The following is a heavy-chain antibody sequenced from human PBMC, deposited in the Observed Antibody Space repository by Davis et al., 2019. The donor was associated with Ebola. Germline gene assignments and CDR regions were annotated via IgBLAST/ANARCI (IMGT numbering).Heavy chain of an antibody. CDR2: IKPDGSEK. V-gene: IGHV3-7*01. CDR1: GFTFSNAW. Sequence: GGSLRLSCAASGFTFSNAWMSWVRQAPGKGLEWVANIKPDGSEKYYVDSVKGRFTISRDNAKNSLYLQMNSLGVEDTAVYYCARDLYLGSWNYYGMDVWGQGTTVTVSS. J-gene: IGHJ6*02. CDR3: ARDLYLGSWNYYGMDV. D-gene: IGHD2-2*02.